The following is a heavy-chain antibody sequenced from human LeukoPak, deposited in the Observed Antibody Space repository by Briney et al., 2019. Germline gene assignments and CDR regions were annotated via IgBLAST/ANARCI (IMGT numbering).Heavy chain of an antibody. CDR2: IYYSGST. CDR1: GGSISSNY. CDR3: ARRIAVADTGWFDP. D-gene: IGHD6-19*01. V-gene: IGHV4-59*08. Sequence: SETLSLTCSVSGGSISSNYWSWIRQPPGKGLEWIGYIYYSGSTNYNPSLKSRVTISVDTSKNQFSLKLSSVTAADTAVYYCARRIAVADTGWFDPWGQGTLVTVSS. J-gene: IGHJ5*02.